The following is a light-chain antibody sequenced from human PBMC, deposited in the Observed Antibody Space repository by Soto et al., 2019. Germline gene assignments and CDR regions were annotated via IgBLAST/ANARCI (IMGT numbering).Light chain of an antibody. J-gene: IGKJ1*01. Sequence: EILLTQSPGTLSLSPGERATLSCRASESVSSSYLSWYQQKPGQAPRLRIDGASSRATGIPDRFSGSGSGTDFTLTISRLEPDDFAVYYCQHYGSSWTFGQGTKVEIK. CDR3: QHYGSSWT. V-gene: IGKV3-20*01. CDR1: ESVSSSY. CDR2: GAS.